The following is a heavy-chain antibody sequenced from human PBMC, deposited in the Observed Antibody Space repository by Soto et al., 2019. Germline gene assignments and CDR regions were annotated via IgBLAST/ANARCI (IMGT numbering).Heavy chain of an antibody. CDR3: TKGNSGYYFDY. D-gene: IGHD3-22*01. J-gene: IGHJ4*02. CDR2: ITYNGGTT. Sequence: GSLRLSCAAAGFTFSRYAMTWVRQAPGKGLEWVSAITYNGGTTYYADSVKGRFTISRDNSKNTLYLQMNSLRAEDTAVYYCTKGNSGYYFDYWGQGTLVTVSS. V-gene: IGHV3-23*01. CDR1: GFTFSRYA.